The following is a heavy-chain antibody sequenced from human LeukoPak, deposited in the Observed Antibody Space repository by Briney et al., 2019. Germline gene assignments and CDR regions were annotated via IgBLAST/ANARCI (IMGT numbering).Heavy chain of an antibody. CDR2: ISSSSSSI. D-gene: IGHD1-14*01. CDR1: GFTFSSYE. Sequence: PGGSLRHSCAASGFTFSSYEMNWVRQAPGKGLEWVSYISSSSSSIYYADAVKGRFTISRDNAKNSLYLQMNSLRAEDTAVYYCARVYRRYFDYWGQGTLVTVSS. V-gene: IGHV3-48*01. J-gene: IGHJ4*02. CDR3: ARVYRRYFDY.